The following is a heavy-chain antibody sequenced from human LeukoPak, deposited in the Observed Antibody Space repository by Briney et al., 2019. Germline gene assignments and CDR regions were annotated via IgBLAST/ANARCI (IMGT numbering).Heavy chain of an antibody. V-gene: IGHV3-30*04. Sequence: GGSLRLSCAASGFTFSSYAMHWVRQAPGKGLEWVAVISYDGSNKYYADSVKGRFTISRDNSKNTLYLQMNSLRAEDTAVYYCASSARGYFDYWGQGTLVTVSS. CDR3: ASSARGYFDY. J-gene: IGHJ4*02. D-gene: IGHD3-10*01. CDR2: ISYDGSNK. CDR1: GFTFSSYA.